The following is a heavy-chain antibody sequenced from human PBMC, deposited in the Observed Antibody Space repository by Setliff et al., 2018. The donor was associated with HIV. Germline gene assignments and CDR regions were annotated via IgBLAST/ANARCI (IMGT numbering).Heavy chain of an antibody. Sequence: ASVKVSCKASGYTFTSYDINWVRQATGQGLEWMGWMNPNNGNTNYAQKLQGRVTMTTDTSTSTAYMELSSLRSEDTAVYYCATEKYFESGGYYVAWGQGTLVTVSS. CDR3: ATEKYFESGGYYVA. CDR1: GYTFTSYD. CDR2: MNPNNGNT. D-gene: IGHD3-22*01. J-gene: IGHJ5*02. V-gene: IGHV1-8*02.